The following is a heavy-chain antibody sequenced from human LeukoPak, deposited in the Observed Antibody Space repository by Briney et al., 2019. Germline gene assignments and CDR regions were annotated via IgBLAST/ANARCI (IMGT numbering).Heavy chain of an antibody. CDR3: ARDARYSRFYFFDY. CDR1: GYPFANYG. J-gene: IGHJ4*02. V-gene: IGHV1-18*01. D-gene: IGHD4-11*01. Sequence: ASVKVSCKPSGYPFANYGVSWLRQAPGQGLEWMGWASVYNDNANYAQKFKGRVILTTDTSTSTAYMELRSQRSDDTAVYYCARDARYSRFYFFDYWGQGTLVTVSS. CDR2: ASVYNDNA.